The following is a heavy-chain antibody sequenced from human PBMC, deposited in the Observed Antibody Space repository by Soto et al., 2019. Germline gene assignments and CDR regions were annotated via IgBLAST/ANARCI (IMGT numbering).Heavy chain of an antibody. D-gene: IGHD4-17*01. V-gene: IGHV5-10-1*01. J-gene: IGHJ5*02. Sequence: GESLKISCKGSGYSFASYWIGWVRQMPGKGLEWMGRIDPSDSYTKYSPSFQGHVTISVDKSISTAYLQWSSLKASDTAMYYCARHSLVTIWFDPWGQGTLVTGSS. CDR2: IDPSDSYT. CDR1: GYSFASYW. CDR3: ARHSLVTIWFDP.